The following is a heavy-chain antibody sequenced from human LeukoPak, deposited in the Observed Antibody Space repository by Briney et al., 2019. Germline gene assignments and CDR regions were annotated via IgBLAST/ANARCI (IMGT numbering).Heavy chain of an antibody. D-gene: IGHD3-16*01. CDR1: GDSFIIYG. CDR3: ATRDYYQEYYHH. J-gene: IGHJ1*01. Sequence: ASVKVSCKTSGDSFIIYGISWVRQAPRQGLEWMGGIIPVYGTTYHAQKFQGRVTITADESTRIVYMELSGLRSDDTAVYYCATRDYYQEYYHHWGQGTLVTVSS. V-gene: IGHV1-69*13. CDR2: IIPVYGTT.